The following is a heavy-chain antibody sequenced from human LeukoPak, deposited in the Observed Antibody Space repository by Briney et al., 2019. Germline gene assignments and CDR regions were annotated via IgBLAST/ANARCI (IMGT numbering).Heavy chain of an antibody. Sequence: GGSLRLSCAASGFTFSNYGMHWVRQAPGKGLEWVSTISNSGYNTWYADSVKGRFTISRDNSQNTLYLQMSSLRAEDTALYYCARHDGSSFIYYVDHWGQGALVTVSS. D-gene: IGHD1-26*01. CDR3: ARHDGSSFIYYVDH. CDR2: ISNSGYNT. V-gene: IGHV3-23*01. CDR1: GFTFSNYG. J-gene: IGHJ4*02.